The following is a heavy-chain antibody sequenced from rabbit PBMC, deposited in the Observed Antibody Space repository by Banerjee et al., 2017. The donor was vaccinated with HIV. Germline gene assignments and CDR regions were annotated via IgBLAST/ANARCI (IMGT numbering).Heavy chain of an antibody. Sequence: QSLEESGGDLVKPGASLTLTCTASGFSFSSSYTMCWVRQAPGKGLEWIAHIYPDYGNADYASWVNGRFTISLDNAQNTVFLQMTSLTYADTATYFCARDLAGVIGWNFGLWGPGTLVTVS. V-gene: IGHV1S40*01. CDR3: ARDLAGVIGWNFGL. J-gene: IGHJ4*01. CDR2: IYPDYGNA. CDR1: GFSFSSSYT. D-gene: IGHD4-1*01.